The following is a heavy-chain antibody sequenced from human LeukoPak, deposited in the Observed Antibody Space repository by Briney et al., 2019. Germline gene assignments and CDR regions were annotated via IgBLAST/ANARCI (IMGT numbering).Heavy chain of an antibody. J-gene: IGHJ6*03. Sequence: SETLSLTCAVYGGSFSGYYWSWIRQPPGKGLEWIGEINHSGSTNYNPSLKSRVTISVDTSKNQFSLKLSSVTAADTAVYYCARAGYSYGYGYYYMDVWGKGITVTVSS. D-gene: IGHD5-18*01. CDR2: INHSGST. V-gene: IGHV4-34*01. CDR1: GGSFSGYY. CDR3: ARAGYSYGYGYYYMDV.